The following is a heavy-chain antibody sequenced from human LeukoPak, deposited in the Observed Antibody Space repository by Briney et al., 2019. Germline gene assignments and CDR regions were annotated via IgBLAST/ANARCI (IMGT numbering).Heavy chain of an antibody. J-gene: IGHJ4*02. Sequence: SETLSLTCTVSGGSISSYYWSWIRQPPGKGLEWIGYIYYSGSTNYNPSLKSRVTISVDTSKNQFSLKLSSVTAADAAVYYCARGVRGVIMGFDYWGQGTLVTVSS. V-gene: IGHV4-59*01. D-gene: IGHD3-10*01. CDR2: IYYSGST. CDR3: ARGVRGVIMGFDY. CDR1: GGSISSYY.